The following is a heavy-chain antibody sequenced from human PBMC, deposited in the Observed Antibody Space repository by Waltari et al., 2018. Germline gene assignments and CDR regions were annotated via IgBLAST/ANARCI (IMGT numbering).Heavy chain of an antibody. CDR1: GAPVSSLSW. J-gene: IGHJ4*02. Sequence: QLQESGPGLVASSGTLSLTCTVSGAPVSSLSWWTWVRQPPGKGLEWIGEVFQSGSANYSPSLKSRVTLSVDKSTNQFFLTLNSVTAADTAMYYCAKISLHREGYSWGQGTLVTV. CDR2: VFQSGSA. CDR3: AKISLHREGYS. V-gene: IGHV4-4*02. D-gene: IGHD2-15*01.